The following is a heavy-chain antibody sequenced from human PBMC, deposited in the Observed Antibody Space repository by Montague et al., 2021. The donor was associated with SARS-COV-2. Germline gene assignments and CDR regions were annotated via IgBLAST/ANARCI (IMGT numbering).Heavy chain of an antibody. CDR2: IYYSGGI. J-gene: IGHJ5*02. Sequence: ETLSLTCTVSGGSMSDHYWAWIRQPPGKGLEWLAYIYYSGGIXXXAXXXSRVTMSVDTSKNQFSLKLTSVTAADTAVYYCARAVSVRRAVNWFDPWGQGTLVTVSS. CDR3: ARAVSVRRAVNWFDP. CDR1: GGSMSDHY. V-gene: IGHV4-59*11. D-gene: IGHD3-10*01.